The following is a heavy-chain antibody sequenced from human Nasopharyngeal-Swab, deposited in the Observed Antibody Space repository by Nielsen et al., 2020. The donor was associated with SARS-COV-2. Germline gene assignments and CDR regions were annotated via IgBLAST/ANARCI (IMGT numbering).Heavy chain of an antibody. CDR1: GGTFSSYA. J-gene: IGHJ6*03. Sequence: SVKVSCKASGGTFSSYAISWVRQAPGQGLEWMGGIIPIFGTANYAQKFQGRVTITAYESTSTAYMELSSLRSEDTAVYYCARVGWYYYGSGSYYNHYYYYYMDVWGKGTTVTVSS. CDR3: ARVGWYYYGSGSYYNHYYYYYMDV. V-gene: IGHV1-69*13. CDR2: IIPIFGTA. D-gene: IGHD3-10*01.